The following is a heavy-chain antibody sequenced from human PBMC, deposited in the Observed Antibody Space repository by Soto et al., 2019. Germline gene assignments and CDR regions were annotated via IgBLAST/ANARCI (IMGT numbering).Heavy chain of an antibody. Sequence: SETLSLTCSVSGVAMTYGGYSWSWIRQSPEKGLEWLGYIGHLETTYYNPSFKSRLSLSIDRTRNQFSLSLSSMTAADTAVYYCATLFSPSDYYDSSGLWGQGTMVTVSS. J-gene: IGHJ3*01. V-gene: IGHV4-30-2*06. D-gene: IGHD3-22*01. CDR1: GVAMTYGGYS. CDR3: ATLFSPSDYYDSSGL. CDR2: IGHLETT.